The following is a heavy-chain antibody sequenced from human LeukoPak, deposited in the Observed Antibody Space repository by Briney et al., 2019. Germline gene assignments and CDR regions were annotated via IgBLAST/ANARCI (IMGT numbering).Heavy chain of an antibody. D-gene: IGHD2-15*01. Sequence: SETLSLTCTVSGGSISSSSYYWGWIRQPPGEGLEWIGSIYYSGSTYYNPSLKSRVTISVDTSKNQFSLKLSSVTAADTAVYYCARGAGGYCSGGSCYSGDWFDPWGQGTLVTVSS. V-gene: IGHV4-39*01. CDR1: GGSISSSSYY. CDR3: ARGAGGYCSGGSCYSGDWFDP. J-gene: IGHJ5*02. CDR2: IYYSGST.